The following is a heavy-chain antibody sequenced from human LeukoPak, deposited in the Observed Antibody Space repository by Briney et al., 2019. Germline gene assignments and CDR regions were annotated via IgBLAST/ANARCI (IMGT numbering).Heavy chain of an antibody. J-gene: IGHJ6*03. CDR1: GGSISSGGYY. D-gene: IGHD1-26*01. CDR3: AFSSYYLQGNYYYMDV. V-gene: IGHV4-61*08. CDR2: IYYSGST. Sequence: PSQTLSLTCAVSGGSISSGGYYWSWIRQPPGKGLEWIGYIYYSGSTNYNPSLKSRVTISVDTSKNQFSLKLSSVTAADTAVYYCAFSSYYLQGNYYYMDVWGKGTTVTVSS.